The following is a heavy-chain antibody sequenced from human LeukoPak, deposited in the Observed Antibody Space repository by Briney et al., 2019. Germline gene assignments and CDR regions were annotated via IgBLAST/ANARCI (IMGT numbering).Heavy chain of an antibody. CDR1: GYTFTSYG. CDR3: AREPGFTFGGVTHADSY. D-gene: IGHD3-16*01. Sequence: ASVKVSCKASGYTFTSYGISWVRQAPGQGLEWMGWISAYNGNTNYAQKLQGRVTMTTDTSTSTAYMELRSLRSDDTAVYYCAREPGFTFGGVTHADSYWGQGTLVTVPS. CDR2: ISAYNGNT. V-gene: IGHV1-18*01. J-gene: IGHJ4*02.